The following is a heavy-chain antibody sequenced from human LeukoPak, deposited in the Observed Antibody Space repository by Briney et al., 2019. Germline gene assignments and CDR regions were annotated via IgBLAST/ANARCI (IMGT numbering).Heavy chain of an antibody. CDR1: GFTFSSYW. J-gene: IGHJ4*02. V-gene: IGHV3-74*01. Sequence: PGGSLRLSCAASGFTFSSYWMHWVRQAPGKGLVWVSRINSDGSSTSYADSVKGRFTISRDNAKNTLYLQMNSRRAEDTAVYYCARDRGYGSGSYFLYYFDYWGQGTLVTVSS. CDR2: INSDGSST. D-gene: IGHD3-10*01. CDR3: ARDRGYGSGSYFLYYFDY.